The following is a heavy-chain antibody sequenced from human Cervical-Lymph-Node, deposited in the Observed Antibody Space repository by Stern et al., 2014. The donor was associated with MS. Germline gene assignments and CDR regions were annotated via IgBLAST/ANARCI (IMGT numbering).Heavy chain of an antibody. J-gene: IGHJ4*02. CDR3: AREGLSTAGLLYYDY. Sequence: VQLVESGADVKKSGSSVKVSCKASGGTFSTYGITWVRQAPGQGLEYVGGIIPIIGTPDYAQKFQGRVTITADGSTSIVYMELSSLRSEDTAIYYCAREGLSTAGLLYYDYWGQGTLVTVSS. D-gene: IGHD6-13*01. CDR2: IIPIIGTP. CDR1: GGTFSTYG. V-gene: IGHV1-69*01.